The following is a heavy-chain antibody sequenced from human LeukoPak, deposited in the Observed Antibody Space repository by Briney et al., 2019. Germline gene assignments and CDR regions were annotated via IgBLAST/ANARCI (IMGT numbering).Heavy chain of an antibody. CDR3: ARGGGYSGYDVVDY. CDR1: GGSISSYY. J-gene: IGHJ4*02. V-gene: IGHV4-4*07. CDR2: IYTSGST. D-gene: IGHD5-12*01. Sequence: SETLSLTCTVSGGSISSYYWSWIRQPAGKGLEWIGRIYTSGSTNYNPSLKSRVTMSVDTSKNQFSLKLSSVTAADTAVYYYARGGGYSGYDVVDYWGQGTLVTVSS.